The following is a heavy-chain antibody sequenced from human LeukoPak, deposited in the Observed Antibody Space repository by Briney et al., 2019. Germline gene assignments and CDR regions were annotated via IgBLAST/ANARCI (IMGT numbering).Heavy chain of an antibody. CDR2: IIPILGIA. CDR1: GYTFTSYD. Sequence: ASVKVSCKASGYTFTSYDINWVRQATGQGLEWMGRIIPILGIANYAQKFQGRVTITADKSTSTAYMELSSLRSEDTAVYYCARAGPSLGDYSNYPRYWGQGTLVTVSS. CDR3: ARAGPSLGDYSNYPRY. V-gene: IGHV1-69*04. J-gene: IGHJ4*02. D-gene: IGHD4-4*01.